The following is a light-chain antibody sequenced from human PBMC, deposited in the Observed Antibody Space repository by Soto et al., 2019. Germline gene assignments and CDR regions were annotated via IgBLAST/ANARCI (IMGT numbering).Light chain of an antibody. Sequence: QTVLTQPPSVSGAPGQRVTISCTGSSSNIGADYDVHWYQHLPGAAPKLLIHGNNNRPSGVPDRFSGSKSGTSASLAITGLRAEDEAHYYCQSYDNSLSGYYVFGTGTKLTVL. CDR1: SSNIGADYD. CDR2: GNN. CDR3: QSYDNSLSGYYV. J-gene: IGLJ1*01. V-gene: IGLV1-40*01.